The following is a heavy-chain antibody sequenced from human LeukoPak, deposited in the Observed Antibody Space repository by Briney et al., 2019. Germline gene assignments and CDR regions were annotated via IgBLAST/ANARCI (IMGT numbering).Heavy chain of an antibody. D-gene: IGHD3-16*02. CDR3: ARQSRIWGSYRYAFDI. CDR1: GGSISSYY. J-gene: IGHJ3*02. Sequence: PSETLSLTCTVSGGSISSYYWSWIRQPPGKGLEWIGYIYYSGRTNYNPSLKSRLTISVDTSKNQFSLKLSSVTAADTAVYYCARQSRIWGSYRYAFDIWGQGTMVTVSS. CDR2: IYYSGRT. V-gene: IGHV4-59*08.